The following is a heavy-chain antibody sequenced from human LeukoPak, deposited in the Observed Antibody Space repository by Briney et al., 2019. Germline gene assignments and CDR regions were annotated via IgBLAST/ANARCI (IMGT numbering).Heavy chain of an antibody. CDR3: ARLRKEQWLVPDFDY. J-gene: IGHJ4*02. CDR1: GGSISSYY. D-gene: IGHD6-19*01. Sequence: SETLSLTCTVSGGSISSYYWSWIRQPPGKGLEWIGYIYYGGSTNYNPSLKSRVTISVDTSKNQFSLKLSSVTAADTAVYYCARLRKEQWLVPDFDYWGQGTLVTVSS. CDR2: IYYGGST. V-gene: IGHV4-59*08.